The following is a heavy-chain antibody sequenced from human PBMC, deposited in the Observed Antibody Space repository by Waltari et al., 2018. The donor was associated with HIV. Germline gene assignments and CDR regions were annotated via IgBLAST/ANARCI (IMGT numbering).Heavy chain of an antibody. Sequence: QVLLVQSGTEVKKPGASVTISCKASGYNFQSYTVHWVRQAPGRGLEWLGWINSGNGNSIYSPGFQDRLTMTRDISASTSYFVLSGLTSDDTSVYFCARSGIVRGRSYELLAFWGQGT. D-gene: IGHD3-16*01. V-gene: IGHV1-3*01. CDR2: INSGNGNS. CDR3: ARSGIVRGRSYELLAF. CDR1: GYNFQSYT. J-gene: IGHJ4*01.